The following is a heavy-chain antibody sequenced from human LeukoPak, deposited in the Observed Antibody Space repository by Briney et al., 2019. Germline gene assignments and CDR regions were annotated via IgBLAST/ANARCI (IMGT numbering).Heavy chain of an antibody. Sequence: PSETLSLTCAVYGGSFSGYYWSWIRQPPGKGLEWHGEINHSGRTHYSPSLKSRVTISVDTTKNQFSLKLSAVTAADTAVYYCARGRFLEWLLYNWFDPWGQGTLVTVSS. V-gene: IGHV4-34*01. CDR1: GGSFSGYY. D-gene: IGHD3-3*01. J-gene: IGHJ5*02. CDR2: INHSGRT. CDR3: ARGRFLEWLLYNWFDP.